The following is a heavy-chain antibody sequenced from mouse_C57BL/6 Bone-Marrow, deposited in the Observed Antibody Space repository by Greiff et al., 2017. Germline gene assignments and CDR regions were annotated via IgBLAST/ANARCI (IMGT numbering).Heavy chain of an antibody. Sequence: QVQLKQPGAELVRPGSSVKLSCKASGYTFTSYWMDWVKQRPGQGLEWIGNIYPSDSETHYNQKFKDKATLTVDKSSSTAYMQLSSLTSEDSAVYYCARYDYGSSYYAMDYWGQGTSVTVSS. V-gene: IGHV1-61*01. D-gene: IGHD1-1*01. J-gene: IGHJ4*01. CDR1: GYTFTSYW. CDR2: IYPSDSET. CDR3: ARYDYGSSYYAMDY.